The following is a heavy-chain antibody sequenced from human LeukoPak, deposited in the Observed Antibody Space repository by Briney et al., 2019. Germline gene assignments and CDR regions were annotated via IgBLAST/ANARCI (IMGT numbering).Heavy chain of an antibody. V-gene: IGHV3-21*01. D-gene: IGHD3-3*01. CDR2: ISSRSSYI. CDR3: ASGVNYFDY. J-gene: IGHJ4*02. CDR1: GFTFSSYN. Sequence: GGSLRLSCAASGFTFSSYNMKWVRQAPGKGLEWVSSISSRSSYIFYADSVKGRFTISKDNAKKSLYLQMNSLRAEDTAVYYCASGVNYFDYWGQGTLVTVSS.